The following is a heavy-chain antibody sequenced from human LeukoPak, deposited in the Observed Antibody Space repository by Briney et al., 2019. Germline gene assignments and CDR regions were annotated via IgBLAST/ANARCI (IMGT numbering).Heavy chain of an antibody. V-gene: IGHV3-23*01. J-gene: IGHJ6*03. CDR1: GFSFSTHA. CDR3: VKGAKYSGSSVDYFYMDV. D-gene: IGHD1-26*01. Sequence: PGGSLRLSCAASGFSFSTHAMGWVRQAPGKGLEWVSVISGSGDNIYQADSVKGRFIISRDNSNNTLSVQMNSLRAEDTAVYYCVKGAKYSGSSVDYFYMDVWAKGTTVTVSS. CDR2: ISGSGDNI.